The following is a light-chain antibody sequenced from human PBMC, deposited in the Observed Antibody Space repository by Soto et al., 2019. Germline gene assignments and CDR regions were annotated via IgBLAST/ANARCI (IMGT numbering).Light chain of an antibody. J-gene: IGKJ1*01. CDR3: QQYNNWPPWT. Sequence: EIVMTQSPATLSVSPGERATLSCRASQSLSSNYLAWYQQKPGQAPRLLMYGVSSRATGIPDRFSGSGSGTDFTLTISRLEPEDFAVYYCQQYNNWPPWTFGQGTKV. CDR2: GVS. CDR1: QSLSSNY. V-gene: IGKV3-20*01.